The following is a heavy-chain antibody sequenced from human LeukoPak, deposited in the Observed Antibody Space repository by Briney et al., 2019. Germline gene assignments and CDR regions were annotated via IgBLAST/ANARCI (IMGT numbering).Heavy chain of an antibody. CDR3: ARFQAFGRYFDWLPLNAFDI. D-gene: IGHD3-9*01. V-gene: IGHV4-34*01. Sequence: SETLSLTCAVYGGSFSGYYWSWIRQPPGKGLEWIGEINHSGSTNYNPSLKSRVTISVDTSKNQFSLKLSSVTAADTAVYYCARFQAFGRYFDWLPLNAFDIWGQGTTVTVSS. J-gene: IGHJ3*02. CDR1: GGSFSGYY. CDR2: INHSGST.